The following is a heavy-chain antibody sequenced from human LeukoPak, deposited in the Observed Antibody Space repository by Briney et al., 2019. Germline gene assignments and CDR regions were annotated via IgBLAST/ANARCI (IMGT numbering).Heavy chain of an antibody. CDR2: TKQDGSEK. CDR3: ARDRYYDSSGPRFDL. CDR1: GFTFRKNW. Sequence: GGSLTLSCAVSGFTFRKNWMTCVRQVPGKGLEWVANTKQDGSEKNYVDSVKGRFTISRDNTENSLFLQMNSLRAEDTAVYYCARDRYYDSSGPRFDLWGRGTLVTVSS. V-gene: IGHV3-7*01. J-gene: IGHJ2*01. D-gene: IGHD3-22*01.